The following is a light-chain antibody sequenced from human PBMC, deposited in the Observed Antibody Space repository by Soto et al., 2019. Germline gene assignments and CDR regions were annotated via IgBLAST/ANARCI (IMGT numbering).Light chain of an antibody. CDR2: TAY. Sequence: DIQMTQSPSSLSASVGDRVTITCRASQGIRTYLAWYQQKPGKVPDLLSYTAYTLQSGVPSRFSGSGSGTDFTLTINSLQPEDVAIYSCQKYGSVPFTFGPGTKVDIK. CDR3: QKYGSVPFT. J-gene: IGKJ3*01. V-gene: IGKV1-27*01. CDR1: QGIRTY.